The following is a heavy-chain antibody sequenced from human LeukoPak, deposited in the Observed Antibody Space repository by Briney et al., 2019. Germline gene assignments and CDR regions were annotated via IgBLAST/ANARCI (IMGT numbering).Heavy chain of an antibody. CDR1: GFTFSSYG. CDR2: IWYDGSNK. V-gene: IGHV3-30*02. J-gene: IGHJ4*02. Sequence: GGSLRLSCAASGFTFSSYGMHWVRQAPGKGLEWVAVIWYDGSNKYYADSVKGRFTISRDNSKNTLYLQMNSLRAEDTAVYYCAKDQGGSWYLYWGQGTLVTVSS. D-gene: IGHD6-13*01. CDR3: AKDQGGSWYLY.